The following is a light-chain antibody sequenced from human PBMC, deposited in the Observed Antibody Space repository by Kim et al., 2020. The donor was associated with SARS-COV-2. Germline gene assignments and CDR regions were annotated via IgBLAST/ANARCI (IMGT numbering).Light chain of an antibody. V-gene: IGLV2-14*04. CDR1: SSDVGGYNY. CDR3: SSYTSSSSRV. J-gene: IGLJ3*02. CDR2: DVS. Sequence: GQSITISCTGTSSDVGGYNYVSWYQQHPGNAPKLMIYDVSKRPSGVSNRFSGSKSGNTASLTISGLQAEDEADYYCSSYTSSSSRVFGGGTKLTVL.